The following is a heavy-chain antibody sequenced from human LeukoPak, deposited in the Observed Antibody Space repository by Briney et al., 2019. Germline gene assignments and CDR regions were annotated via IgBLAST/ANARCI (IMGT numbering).Heavy chain of an antibody. CDR3: AKDLIEGYSGYGHFDY. J-gene: IGHJ4*02. CDR1: GFTFNNYA. CDR2: ISGNGDTT. V-gene: IGHV3-23*01. Sequence: PGGSLRLSCAASGFTFNNYAMSWVHQAPGKGLEWVSAISGNGDTTYYPDFARGRFTISRDNSKNTVFLQMNSLRAEDTAAYYCAKDLIEGYSGYGHFDYWGQGTLVTVSS. D-gene: IGHD5-12*01.